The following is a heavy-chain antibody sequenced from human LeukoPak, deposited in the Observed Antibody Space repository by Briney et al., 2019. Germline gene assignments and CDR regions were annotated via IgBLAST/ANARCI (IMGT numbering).Heavy chain of an antibody. CDR3: ARESDSGYIDY. Sequence: SLKVSCKASVGTFGRYAISSVRQAPRHGHEWWGGIIPILSVAKYTQKFQCRVTITADKSTSTAYKELSSLRSEDTAVYYCARESDSGYIDYWGQGTLVTVSS. CDR1: VGTFGRYA. J-gene: IGHJ4*02. CDR2: IIPILSVA. V-gene: IGHV1-69*10. D-gene: IGHD6-13*01.